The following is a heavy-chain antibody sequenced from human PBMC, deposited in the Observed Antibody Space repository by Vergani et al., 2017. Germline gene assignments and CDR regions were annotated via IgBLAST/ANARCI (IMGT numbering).Heavy chain of an antibody. Sequence: EVQLVESGGGLVKPGGSLRLSCAASGFTFSSYSMNWVRQAPGKGLEWVSSISSSSSYIYYADAVKGRFTISRDNAKNSLYLQMNSLRAEDTAVYYGARDHDAACHAFDIWGQGTMVTVSS. CDR3: ARDHDAACHAFDI. D-gene: IGHD1-1*01. V-gene: IGHV3-21*01. CDR1: GFTFSSYS. J-gene: IGHJ3*02. CDR2: ISSSSSYI.